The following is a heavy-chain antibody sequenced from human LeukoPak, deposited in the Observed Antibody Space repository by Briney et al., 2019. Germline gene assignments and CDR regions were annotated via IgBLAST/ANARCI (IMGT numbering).Heavy chain of an antibody. J-gene: IGHJ4*02. V-gene: IGHV3-9*01. CDR3: AKDIAGYSYGFAPIEY. CDR2: ISWNSGSI. CDR1: GFTFDDYA. D-gene: IGHD5-18*01. Sequence: SLRLSCAASGFTFDDYAMHWVRQAPGKGLGWVSGISWNSGSIGYADSVKGRFTISRDNAKNSLYLQMNSLRGEDTALYYCAKDIAGYSYGFAPIEYRGQGTLVTVSS.